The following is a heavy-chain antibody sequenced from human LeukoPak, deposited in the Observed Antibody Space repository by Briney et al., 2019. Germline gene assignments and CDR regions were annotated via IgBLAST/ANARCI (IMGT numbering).Heavy chain of an antibody. CDR3: AGDGATGDYYYGLDL. Sequence: PGRSLRLSCAVSGFTFRNYGMHWVRQAPGKGLEWVAAISYNGSNKYYADSVKGRFTISRDNSKNTLYLQMNSLRAEDTAVFYCAGDGATGDYYYGLDLWGQGTTVTVSS. CDR1: GFTFRNYG. J-gene: IGHJ6*02. V-gene: IGHV3-30*03. CDR2: ISYNGSNK. D-gene: IGHD1-26*01.